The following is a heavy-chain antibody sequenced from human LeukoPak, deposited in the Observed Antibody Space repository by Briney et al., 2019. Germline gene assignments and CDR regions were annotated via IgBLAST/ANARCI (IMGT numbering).Heavy chain of an antibody. V-gene: IGHV4-30-4*01. J-gene: IGHJ4*02. Sequence: SETLSLTCTVSGGSISSGDYYWSWIRQPPGKGLEWIGYIYYSGSTYYNPSLKSRVTISVDTSKNQFSLKLSSVTAADTAVYYCARLGYSSWYLGYWGQGTLVTVSS. CDR2: IYYSGST. D-gene: IGHD6-13*01. CDR1: GGSISSGDYY. CDR3: ARLGYSSWYLGY.